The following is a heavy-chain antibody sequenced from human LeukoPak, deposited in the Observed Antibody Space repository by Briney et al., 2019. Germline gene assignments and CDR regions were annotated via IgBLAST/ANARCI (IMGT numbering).Heavy chain of an antibody. D-gene: IGHD3-10*01. CDR2: IIPIFGTA. V-gene: IGHV1-69*13. J-gene: IGHJ4*02. CDR3: ARDRSTMVRGVTPFDY. Sequence: ASVKVSCKASGGTFSSYAISWVRQAPGQGLEWMGGIIPIFGTANYAQKFQGRVTITADESTSTAYMELSSLRSEDTAVYYCARDRSTMVRGVTPFDYWGQGTLVTVSS. CDR1: GGTFSSYA.